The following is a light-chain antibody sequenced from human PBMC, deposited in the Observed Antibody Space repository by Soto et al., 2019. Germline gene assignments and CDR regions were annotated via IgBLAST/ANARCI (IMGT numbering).Light chain of an antibody. CDR3: SSYTSGNPPCV. CDR1: SSDVGDYDY. J-gene: IGLJ1*01. Sequence: QSALTQPASMSGSPGQSITISCTGTSSDVGDYDYVSWYQQYPGKAPKLLIYEVSNRPSGVSHRFSGSKSGNTASLTISGLQAEDEADYYCSSYTSGNPPCVFGTGTKLTV. CDR2: EVS. V-gene: IGLV2-14*01.